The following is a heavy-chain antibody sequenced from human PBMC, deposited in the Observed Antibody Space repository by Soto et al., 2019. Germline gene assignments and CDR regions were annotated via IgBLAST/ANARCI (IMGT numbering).Heavy chain of an antibody. CDR3: ARVGCSGGSCYAVDF. CDR1: GYSFTSYY. D-gene: IGHD2-15*01. Sequence: ASVKVSCKASGYSFTSYYIHWVRQAPGQGLEWMGIINPSSSTTYAQKFQGRVTMTRDTSTSTVYMELSSLRSEDTAVYYCARVGCSGGSCYAVDFWGQGTLVTFSS. J-gene: IGHJ4*02. V-gene: IGHV1-46*01. CDR2: INPSSST.